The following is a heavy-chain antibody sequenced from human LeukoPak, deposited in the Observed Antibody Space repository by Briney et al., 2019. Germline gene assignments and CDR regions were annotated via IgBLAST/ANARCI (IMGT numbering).Heavy chain of an antibody. V-gene: IGHV4-34*01. J-gene: IGHJ6*03. CDR3: ARAWSGHPIYYYYMDV. CDR1: GGSFSGYY. CDR2: INHSGST. D-gene: IGHD3-3*01. Sequence: PSETLSLTCAVHGGSFSGYYWSWIRQPPGKGLEWIGEINHSGSTNYNPSLKSRVTISVDTSKNQLSLKLSSVTAADTAVYYCARAWSGHPIYYYYMDVWGKGTTVTVSS.